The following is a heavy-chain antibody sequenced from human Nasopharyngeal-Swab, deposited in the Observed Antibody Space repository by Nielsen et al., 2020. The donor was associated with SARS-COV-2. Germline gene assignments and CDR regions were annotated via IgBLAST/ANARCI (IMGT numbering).Heavy chain of an antibody. CDR3: ARMNYYFYYGMDV. CDR1: GFTFRDHA. Sequence: GESLKISCEASGFTFRDHAMTWVRQAPGKGLEWVSTISGSGNTHYADSVKGRFTISRDNAKNSLYLQMSSLRAEDTAVYYCARMNYYFYYGMDVWGQGTTVTVSS. CDR2: ISGSGNT. V-gene: IGHV3-69-1*01. J-gene: IGHJ6*02.